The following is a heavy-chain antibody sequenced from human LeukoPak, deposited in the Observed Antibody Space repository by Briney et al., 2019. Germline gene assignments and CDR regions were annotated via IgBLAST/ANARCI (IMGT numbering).Heavy chain of an antibody. CDR3: ARSSPKVYSTNYYYYGMDV. CDR2: IIPIFGTA. J-gene: IGHJ6*02. Sequence: SVKVSCKASGGTFSSYAISWVRQAPGQGLEWMGGIIPIFGTANYAQKFQGRVTITADESAGTAYMELSSLRSEDTAVYYCARSSPKVYSTNYYYYGMDVWGQGTTVTVSS. CDR1: GGTFSSYA. V-gene: IGHV1-69*13. D-gene: IGHD4-11*01.